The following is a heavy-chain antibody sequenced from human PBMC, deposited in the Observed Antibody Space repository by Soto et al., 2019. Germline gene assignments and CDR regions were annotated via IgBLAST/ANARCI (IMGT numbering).Heavy chain of an antibody. CDR2: INAGNGNT. D-gene: IGHD6-13*01. CDR3: ARDQQLRNWFDP. Sequence: QVQLVQSGAEARKPGASVKVSCKASGYTFTTYAIHWVRQAPGQRLEWMGWINAGNGNTKYAQNFQGRVTITRDTSVTTVYMELSSLRSKDTAVYYCARDQQLRNWFDPWGQGTLVTVSS. J-gene: IGHJ5*02. CDR1: GYTFTTYA. V-gene: IGHV1-3*01.